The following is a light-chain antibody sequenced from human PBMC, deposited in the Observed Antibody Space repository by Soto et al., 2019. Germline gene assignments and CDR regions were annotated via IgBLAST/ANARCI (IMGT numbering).Light chain of an antibody. CDR3: HQYATSHRT. V-gene: IGKV3-20*01. CDR2: GAS. Sequence: PGGRATLSCRASQSLRSGDLACYQQIPGQAPGLLIYGASSRATGIPDGFSGSGSGTDFNLTVSRLAPEDFAVYYCHQYATSHRTLGQGTKV. CDR1: QSLRSGD. J-gene: IGKJ1*01.